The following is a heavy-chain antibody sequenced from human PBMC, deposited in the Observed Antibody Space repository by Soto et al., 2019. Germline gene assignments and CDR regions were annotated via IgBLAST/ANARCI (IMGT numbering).Heavy chain of an antibody. CDR1: GYTFTSYY. J-gene: IGHJ3*02. V-gene: IGHV1-46*01. D-gene: IGHD2-2*01. CDR2: INPSGGST. Sequence: ASVKVSCKASGYTFTSYYMHWVRQAPGQGLEWMGIINPSGGSTSYAQKFQGRVTMTRDTSTSTVYMELSSLRSEDTAVYYCARVLGREGYCSSTSCYFKGTSGYSLYAFVIWGQGQTVTLSS. CDR3: ARVLGREGYCSSTSCYFKGTSGYSLYAFVI.